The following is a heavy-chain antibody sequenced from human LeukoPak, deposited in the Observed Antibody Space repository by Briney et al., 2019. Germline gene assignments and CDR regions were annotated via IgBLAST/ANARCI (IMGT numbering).Heavy chain of an antibody. D-gene: IGHD3-22*01. Sequence: SVKVSCNASGGTFSSYANSWVRQAPGQGIERMGGIIPIFGTANYYQNFQNRVTITTDDSTSKAYLVMSSLRSEAAAVYYFARVRYYASSGPSDLGWFDPWGQGTLVTVSS. V-gene: IGHV1-69*05. CDR1: GGTFSSYA. CDR3: ARVRYYASSGPSDLGWFDP. J-gene: IGHJ5*02. CDR2: IIPIFGTA.